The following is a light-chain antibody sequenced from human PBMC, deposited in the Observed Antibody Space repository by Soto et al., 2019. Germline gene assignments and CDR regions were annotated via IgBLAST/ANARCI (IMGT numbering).Light chain of an antibody. CDR3: QHYHERPLT. J-gene: IGKJ4*01. V-gene: IGKV3-15*01. Sequence: ERVMTQSPATLSVSPGEKATLSCRASETVSNNLAWYQHKPGQAPRLLIYFASTRATGIPARFSGSGSGTEFTLTISSLQSEDFAVYYCQHYHERPLTFGGGTRVETK. CDR2: FAS. CDR1: ETVSNN.